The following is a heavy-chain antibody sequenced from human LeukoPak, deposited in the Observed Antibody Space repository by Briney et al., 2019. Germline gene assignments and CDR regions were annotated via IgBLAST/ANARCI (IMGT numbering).Heavy chain of an antibody. CDR2: IYYSGST. CDR3: ARLSPLQLWHHVHYYFDY. CDR1: GGSISSSSYY. D-gene: IGHD5-18*01. V-gene: IGHV4-39*01. Sequence: SETLSLTCTVSGGSISSSSYYWGWIRQPPGKGLEWIGSIYYSGSTYYNPSLKSRVTISVDTSKNQFSLKLSSVTAADTAVYYCARLSPLQLWHHVHYYFDYWGQGTLVTVSS. J-gene: IGHJ4*02.